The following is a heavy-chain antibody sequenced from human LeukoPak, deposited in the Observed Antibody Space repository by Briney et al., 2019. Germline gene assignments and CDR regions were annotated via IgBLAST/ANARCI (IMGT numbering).Heavy chain of an antibody. J-gene: IGHJ5*02. CDR2: INHSGST. V-gene: IGHV4-34*01. D-gene: IGHD4-23*01. CDR1: GGYFSGYY. CDR3: ARVLRWSFNWFDP. Sequence: SETLSLTCAVYGGYFSGYYWSWIRQPPGKGLEWIGEINHSGSTNYNPSLKSRVTISVDTSKNQFSLKLSSVTAADTAVYYCARVLRWSFNWFDPWGQGTLVTVSS.